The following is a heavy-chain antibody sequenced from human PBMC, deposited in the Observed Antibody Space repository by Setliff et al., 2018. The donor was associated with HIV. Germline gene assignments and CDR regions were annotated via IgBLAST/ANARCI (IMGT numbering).Heavy chain of an antibody. D-gene: IGHD6-6*01. Sequence: PGGSLRLSCAASGFTFSSYSMNWVRQAPGKGLEWVSSISSGSSYIYYAESVKGRFTISRENAKNSLYLQMNNVRAGDTAVYYCTRELNGHTSSHYYFGLDVWGQGTTVTVSS. CDR3: TRELNGHTSSHYYFGLDV. CDR1: GFTFSSYS. CDR2: ISSGSSYI. V-gene: IGHV3-21*06. J-gene: IGHJ6*02.